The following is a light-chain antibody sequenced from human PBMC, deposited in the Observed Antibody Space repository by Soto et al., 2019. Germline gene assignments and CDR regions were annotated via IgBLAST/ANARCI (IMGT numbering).Light chain of an antibody. J-gene: IGLJ2*01. V-gene: IGLV2-14*03. CDR2: DVS. CDR3: SSYTSSSTRV. Sequence: QSVLTQPASVSGSPGQSITISCTGTSSDVGGYNYVSWYQQHPGEAPKLMIYDVSNRPSGVSIRFSGSKSGNTASLTISGLQAEDEADYYCSSYTSSSTRVFGGGTKLTVL. CDR1: SSDVGGYNY.